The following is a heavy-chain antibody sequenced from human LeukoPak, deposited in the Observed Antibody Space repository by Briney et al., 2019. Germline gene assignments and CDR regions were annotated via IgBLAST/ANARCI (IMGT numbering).Heavy chain of an antibody. CDR2: INWNSDSI. D-gene: IGHD3-10*01. Sequence: GGSLRLSCAVSGFTFDDYAMHWVRQVPGKGLEWVSGINWNSDSIGYADSVKGRFTMSRDNAKNSVYLQMNSLRAEDTAVYYCARFSSGSYSYYFDYWGQGTLVTVSS. J-gene: IGHJ4*02. CDR1: GFTFDDYA. CDR3: ARFSSGSYSYYFDY. V-gene: IGHV3-9*01.